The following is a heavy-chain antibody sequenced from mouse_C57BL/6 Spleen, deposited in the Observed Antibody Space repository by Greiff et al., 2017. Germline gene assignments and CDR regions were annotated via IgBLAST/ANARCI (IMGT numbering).Heavy chain of an antibody. V-gene: IGHV2-6*03. Sequence: QVQLKQSGPGLVAPSQSLSITCTVSGFSLTSYGVHWVRQPPGKGLECLVVIWSDGSTTYNSALKSRLSLSKDNSKSQVFLKMNSLQTDDTAMYYCASGDYYSNYFAYWGQGTLVTVSA. CDR1: GFSLTSYG. J-gene: IGHJ3*01. CDR2: IWSDGST. D-gene: IGHD2-5*01. CDR3: ASGDYYSNYFAY.